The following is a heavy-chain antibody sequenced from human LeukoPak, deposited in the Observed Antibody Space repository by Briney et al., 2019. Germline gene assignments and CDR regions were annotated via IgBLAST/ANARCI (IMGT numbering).Heavy chain of an antibody. CDR3: ARSLRVRGVPDYMDV. V-gene: IGHV3-53*01. CDR1: GFTFSSYS. Sequence: GGSLRLSCAASGFTFSSYSMNWVRQAPGKGLEWVSVIHKNAITSYTDTVKGRFTISRDNSKNTLYLQMNNLTVDDTAVYYCARSLRVRGVPDYMDVWGKGTTVTVSS. J-gene: IGHJ6*03. D-gene: IGHD3-10*01. CDR2: IHKNAIT.